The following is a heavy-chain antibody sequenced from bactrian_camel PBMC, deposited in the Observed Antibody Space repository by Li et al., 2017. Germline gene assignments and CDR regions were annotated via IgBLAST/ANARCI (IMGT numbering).Heavy chain of an antibody. CDR1: GFTFSSYG. D-gene: IGHD2*01. CDR3: ATGTQYSNIYGVAIYGYNY. Sequence: VQLVESGGGLVQPGGSLRLSCTASGFTFSSYGMTWVRQAPGKGLEWVSDISSGGGTTNYEDSVKGRFTISRDNAQNTLYLQMNSLKSEDTALYYCATGTQYSNIYGVAIYGYNYWDRGPRSPSP. J-gene: IGHJ4*01. V-gene: IGHV3S40*01. CDR2: ISSGGGTT.